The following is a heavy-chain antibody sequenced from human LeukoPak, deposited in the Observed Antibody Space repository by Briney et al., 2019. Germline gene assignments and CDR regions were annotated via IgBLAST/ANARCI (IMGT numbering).Heavy chain of an antibody. Sequence: GAALQISFKVSGCFFTNCWIGWLRRLPGKDLEWLGSIHHGDSDTRYSLSFQGQVTISVDKSISTVYLQWSSLQASDTAMYYCARPTAARLFYCDLWGQGTLVTVTA. CDR2: IHHGDSDT. D-gene: IGHD2-2*01. V-gene: IGHV5-51*01. CDR1: GCFFTNCW. CDR3: ARPTAARLFYCDL. J-gene: IGHJ4*02.